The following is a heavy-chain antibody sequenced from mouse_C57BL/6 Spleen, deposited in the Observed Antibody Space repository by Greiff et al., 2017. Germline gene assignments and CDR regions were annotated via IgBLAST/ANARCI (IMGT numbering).Heavy chain of an antibody. D-gene: IGHD1-1*01. CDR1: GFNIKNTY. CDR3: AGDSPYYGSHFRNFDY. Sequence: VQLQQSVAELVRPGASVKLSCTASGFNIKNTYMHWVKQRPEQGLEWIGRIDPANGNTKYAQKFKGKATITADTSSNPAYLQLSSLTSEDTAIYYCAGDSPYYGSHFRNFDYWGQGTTLTVSS. V-gene: IGHV14-3*01. CDR2: IDPANGNT. J-gene: IGHJ2*01.